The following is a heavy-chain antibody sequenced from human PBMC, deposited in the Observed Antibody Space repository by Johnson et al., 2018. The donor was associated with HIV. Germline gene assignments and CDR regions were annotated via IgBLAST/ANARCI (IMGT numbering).Heavy chain of an antibody. CDR2: INWNSGST. V-gene: IGHV3-20*04. CDR1: GFTFDDYG. CDR3: ARDPFPRFYAFDI. J-gene: IGHJ3*02. Sequence: VQLVESGGGVVQPGRSLRLSCAASGFTFDDYGMSWVRQAQGKGLEWVSGINWNSGSTYYTDSVKGRFTISRDNSKNTLYLQMNSLGAEDTAVYYCARDPFPRFYAFDIWGQGTMVTVSS.